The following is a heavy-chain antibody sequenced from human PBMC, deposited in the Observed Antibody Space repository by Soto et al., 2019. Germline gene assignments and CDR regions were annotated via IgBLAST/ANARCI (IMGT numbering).Heavy chain of an antibody. D-gene: IGHD3-22*01. J-gene: IGHJ5*02. Sequence: SETLSLTCTVSGGSISSGDYYWSWIRQPPGKGLEWIGYIYYSGSTYYNPSLKSRVTISVDTSKNQFSLKLSSVTAADTAVYYCARELEGYDSSGLNWFDPWGQVTMGTVSS. CDR1: GGSISSGDYY. V-gene: IGHV4-30-4*01. CDR2: IYYSGST. CDR3: ARELEGYDSSGLNWFDP.